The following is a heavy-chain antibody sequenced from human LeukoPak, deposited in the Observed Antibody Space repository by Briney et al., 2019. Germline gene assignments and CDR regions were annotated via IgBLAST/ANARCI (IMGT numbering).Heavy chain of an antibody. D-gene: IGHD2-8*01. CDR3: VRASPMLDAFDI. J-gene: IGHJ3*02. Sequence: SETLSLTCTVSGDSLSSGSYYWSWIRQPPGKGLEWIGYIYYGGNTNLNPSLKSRVTISVDTSKNQFSLKMSSVTAADTAVYYCVRASPMLDAFDIWGQGTMVTVS. CDR1: GDSLSSGSYY. CDR2: IYYGGNT. V-gene: IGHV4-61*01.